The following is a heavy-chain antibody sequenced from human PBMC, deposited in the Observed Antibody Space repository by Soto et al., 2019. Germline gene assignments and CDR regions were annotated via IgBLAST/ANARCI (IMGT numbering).Heavy chain of an antibody. CDR3: AKVITGTTGGVGAFDI. V-gene: IGHV3-23*01. Sequence: GGSLRLSCAASGFTFSSYAMSWVRQAPGKGLEWVSAISGSGGSTYYADSVKGRFTISRDNSKNTLYLQMNSLRAEDTAVYYCAKVITGTTGGVGAFDIWGQGTMVTVSS. D-gene: IGHD1-7*01. CDR1: GFTFSSYA. CDR2: ISGSGGST. J-gene: IGHJ3*02.